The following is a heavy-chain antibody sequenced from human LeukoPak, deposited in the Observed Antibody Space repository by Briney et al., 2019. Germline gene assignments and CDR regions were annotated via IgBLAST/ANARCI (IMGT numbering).Heavy chain of an antibody. Sequence: SETLSLTCAVYGGSFSGYYWSWIRQPPGKGLEWIGEINHNGSTNYNPSLKSRVTISVDTSKNQFSLKLSSVTAADTAVYYCARGMGDDAFDIWGQGTMVTVSS. V-gene: IGHV4-34*01. D-gene: IGHD2-21*02. CDR3: ARGMGDDAFDI. CDR1: GGSFSGYY. J-gene: IGHJ3*02. CDR2: INHNGST.